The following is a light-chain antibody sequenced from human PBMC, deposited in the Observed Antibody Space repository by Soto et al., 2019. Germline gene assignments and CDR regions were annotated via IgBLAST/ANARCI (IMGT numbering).Light chain of an antibody. CDR2: GAS. CDR1: QSVANN. V-gene: IGKV3-15*01. Sequence: EIELTQSPGTLSVSPGERATLSCLASQSVANNLAWYQQKPGQPPRLLIYGASTRATGIPARFSGSGSGTEFTLTISSLQSEDFAVYYCQQYNNWPLTFGQGTRLEIK. J-gene: IGKJ5*01. CDR3: QQYNNWPLT.